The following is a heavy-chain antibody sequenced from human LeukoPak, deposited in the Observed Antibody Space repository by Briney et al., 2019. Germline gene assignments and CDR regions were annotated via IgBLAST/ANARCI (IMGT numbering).Heavy chain of an antibody. Sequence: GGSLRLSCAASGFTFTIYTMSWVRQVPGKGLEWVSSISNNDDYIYYADSVKARFTVSRDNAKNSLYLQMSSLRVEDTAVYYCARDRSVLRGVISDYWGQGTLVTVSS. J-gene: IGHJ4*02. CDR3: ARDRSVLRGVISDY. CDR2: ISNNDDYI. D-gene: IGHD3-10*01. V-gene: IGHV3-21*01. CDR1: GFTFTIYT.